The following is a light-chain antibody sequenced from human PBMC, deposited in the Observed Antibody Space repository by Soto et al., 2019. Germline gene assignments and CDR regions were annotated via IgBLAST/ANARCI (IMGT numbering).Light chain of an antibody. CDR3: RSYPTGSADV. V-gene: IGLV2-14*03. Sequence: QSALTQPASVSGSPGQSITISCTGTSSDVGGYNYVSWYQQHPGKAPKLMIYDVDNRPSGVSNRFSGSKSGNTASLTISGLRAEDEADYYCRSYPTGSADVFETGTKVTVL. J-gene: IGLJ1*01. CDR2: DVD. CDR1: SSDVGGYNY.